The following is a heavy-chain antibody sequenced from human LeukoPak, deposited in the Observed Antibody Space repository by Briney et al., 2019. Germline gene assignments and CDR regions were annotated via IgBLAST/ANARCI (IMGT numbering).Heavy chain of an antibody. Sequence: ASVKVSCKASGYNFISYYMHWVRQAPGQGLEWMGIINPSGGSTSYAQKFQDRVTMTRDTSTSTVYMELSSLRSEDTAVYYCAREDVVLVDAVRYYYYGMDVWGQGTTVTVS. D-gene: IGHD2-8*01. CDR2: INPSGGST. CDR3: AREDVVLVDAVRYYYYGMDV. J-gene: IGHJ6*02. V-gene: IGHV1-46*01. CDR1: GYNFISYY.